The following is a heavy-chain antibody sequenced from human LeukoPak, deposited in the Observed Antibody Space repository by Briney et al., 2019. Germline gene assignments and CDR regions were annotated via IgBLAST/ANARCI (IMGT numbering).Heavy chain of an antibody. CDR3: ARATIAGVVVAADNWFDP. Sequence: ASVKVSCKASGYTFTSYYMHWVRQAPGQGLEWMGIINPSGGSTSYAQKFQGRVTMTRDMSTSTVYMELSSLRSEDTAVYYCARATIAGVVVAADNWFDPWGQGTLVTVSS. CDR1: GYTFTSYY. CDR2: INPSGGST. D-gene: IGHD2-15*01. J-gene: IGHJ5*02. V-gene: IGHV1-46*01.